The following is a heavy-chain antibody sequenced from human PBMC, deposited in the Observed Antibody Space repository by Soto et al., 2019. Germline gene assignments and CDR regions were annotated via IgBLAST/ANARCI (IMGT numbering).Heavy chain of an antibody. D-gene: IGHD6-13*01. J-gene: IGHJ4*02. CDR2: INSDGIRI. CDR3: TRDSVGSSWPPPFDY. V-gene: IGHV3-74*01. CDR1: GFTFSSYL. Sequence: GGSLRLSCAASGFTFSSYLMHWVRQAPGEGLVWVSRINSDGIRITYADSVKGRFTISRDSAKNTVYLQMNSLRVEDTAVYYCTRDSVGSSWPPPFDYWGQGTLVTVSS.